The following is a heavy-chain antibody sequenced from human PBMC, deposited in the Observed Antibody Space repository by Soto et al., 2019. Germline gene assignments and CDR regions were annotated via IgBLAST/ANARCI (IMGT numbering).Heavy chain of an antibody. V-gene: IGHV1-2*02. CDR2: INPNSGGT. CDR3: ARVLSTLVVAAKIFDY. CDR1: GYTFTGYY. D-gene: IGHD2-15*01. Sequence: ASVKVSCKASGYTFTGYYMHWVRQAPGQGLEWMGWINPNSGGTNYAQKFQGRVAMTRDTSISTAYMELSRLRSDDTAVYYCARVLSTLVVAAKIFDYWGQGTLVTVSS. J-gene: IGHJ4*02.